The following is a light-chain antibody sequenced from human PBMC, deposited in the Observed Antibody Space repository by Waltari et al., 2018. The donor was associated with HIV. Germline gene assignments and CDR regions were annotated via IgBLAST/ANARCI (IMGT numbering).Light chain of an antibody. CDR3: QSYDNTVSDSVV. V-gene: IGLV1-40*03. CDR1: SNIGAGYD. J-gene: IGLJ2*01. Sequence: QSVLTQPPSVSGAPGQRVTISCSGSSNIGAGYDVQWYQQLPGTAPKLLIYGANNRPSGVPYRFSVSKSGASASLVIDGLQDEDEGDYYCQSYDNTVSDSVVFGGGTRVTVL. CDR2: GAN.